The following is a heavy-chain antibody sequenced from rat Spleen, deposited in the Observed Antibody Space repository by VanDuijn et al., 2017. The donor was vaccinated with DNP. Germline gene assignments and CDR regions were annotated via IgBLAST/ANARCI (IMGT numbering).Heavy chain of an antibody. CDR2: INYDGGSA. CDR1: GFTFSDYY. CDR3: ARHEDYSSYIYGFAY. Sequence: EVQLVESGGGLVQPGRSLKLSCAASGFTFSDYYMAWVRQAPTEGLECVAYINYDGGSAYYGDSVKGRFIIFRDDAKNTQYLQMDSLRSEDTATYYCARHEDYSSYIYGFAYWGQGTLVTVSS. D-gene: IGHD1-2*01. V-gene: IGHV5-22*01. J-gene: IGHJ3*01.